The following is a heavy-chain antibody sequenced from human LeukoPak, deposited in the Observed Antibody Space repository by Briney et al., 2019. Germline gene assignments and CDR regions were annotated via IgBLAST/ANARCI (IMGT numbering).Heavy chain of an antibody. Sequence: GGSLRLSCAASGFTFSSYGMHWVRQAPGKGLEWVAVIWYGGSNKYYADSVKGRFTISRDNSKNTLYLQMNSLRAEDTAVYYCARSVHMRWELTAIDYWGQGTLVTVSS. CDR3: ARSVHMRWELTAIDY. CDR1: GFTFSSYG. J-gene: IGHJ4*02. D-gene: IGHD1-26*01. CDR2: IWYGGSNK. V-gene: IGHV3-33*08.